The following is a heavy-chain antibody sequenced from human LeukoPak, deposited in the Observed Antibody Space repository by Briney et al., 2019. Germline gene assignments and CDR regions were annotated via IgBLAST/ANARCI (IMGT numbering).Heavy chain of an antibody. Sequence: GRSLRLSCAASGFTFSSYGMHWVRQAPGKGREWVAVISYDGSNKYYADSVKGRFTISRDNSKNTLYLQMNSLRAEDTAVYYCAKSIGETPWEPGYWGQGTLVTVSS. V-gene: IGHV3-30*18. D-gene: IGHD3-10*01. CDR2: ISYDGSNK. CDR1: GFTFSSYG. J-gene: IGHJ4*02. CDR3: AKSIGETPWEPGY.